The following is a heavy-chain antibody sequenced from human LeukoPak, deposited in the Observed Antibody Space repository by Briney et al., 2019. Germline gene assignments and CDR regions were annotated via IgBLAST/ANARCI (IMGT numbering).Heavy chain of an antibody. D-gene: IGHD3-10*01. CDR2: IKQDGSEK. Sequence: GGSLRLSCAASGFIFRSFWMSWVRQAPGKGLEWVANIKQDGSEKYYVDSVKGRFTISRDNAKNSLYLQMNSLRAEDTAVYYCAREGAWYVSGSYSGYFYGMDVWGQGTTVTVSS. V-gene: IGHV3-7*01. J-gene: IGHJ6*02. CDR3: AREGAWYVSGSYSGYFYGMDV. CDR1: GFIFRSFW.